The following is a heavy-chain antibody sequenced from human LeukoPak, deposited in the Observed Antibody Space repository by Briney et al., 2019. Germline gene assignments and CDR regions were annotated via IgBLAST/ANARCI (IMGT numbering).Heavy chain of an antibody. D-gene: IGHD3-16*01. Sequence: SETLSLTCTVSADSISTSNYYWGWIRQPPGKGLEWIGSVYYTGRTYDNPSLKSRVTISVDTSKNQFSLKLNSVTAADTAVYYFATTPHYEGGGFDIWGQGTMVTVSS. CDR3: ATTPHYEGGGFDI. CDR1: ADSISTSNYY. J-gene: IGHJ3*02. V-gene: IGHV4-39*01. CDR2: VYYTGRT.